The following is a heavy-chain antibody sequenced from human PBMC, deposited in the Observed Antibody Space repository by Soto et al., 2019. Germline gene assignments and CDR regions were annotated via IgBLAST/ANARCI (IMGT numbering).Heavy chain of an antibody. CDR2: ISGSGGTT. V-gene: IGHV3-23*01. CDR1: GFTFNNYA. Sequence: GGSLRLSCAASGFTFNNYAMSWVRQAPGKGLEWVSGISGSGGTTYYADSVKGRFTISRDSSKNTLFLQMNSLRAEDTAVYYCTKTPAGYSSTWYGGADYWGQGALVTVSS. J-gene: IGHJ4*02. CDR3: TKTPAGYSSTWYGGADY. D-gene: IGHD6-13*01.